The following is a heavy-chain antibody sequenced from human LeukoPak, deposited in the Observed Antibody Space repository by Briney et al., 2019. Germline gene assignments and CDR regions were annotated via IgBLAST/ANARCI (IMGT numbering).Heavy chain of an antibody. J-gene: IGHJ3*02. V-gene: IGHV4-61*02. CDR1: GGSISSGSYY. Sequence: SETLSLTCTVSGGSISSGSYYWSWIRQPAGKGLEWIGRIYTNGSTNYNPSLKSRVTISVDTSKNQFSLKLSSVTAADTAVYYCARAGRSQTRKAFDIWGQGTMVTVSS. D-gene: IGHD3-10*01. CDR3: ARAGRSQTRKAFDI. CDR2: IYTNGST.